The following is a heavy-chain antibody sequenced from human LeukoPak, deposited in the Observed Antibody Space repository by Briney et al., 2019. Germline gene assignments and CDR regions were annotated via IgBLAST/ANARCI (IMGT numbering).Heavy chain of an antibody. V-gene: IGHV1-24*01. CDR1: GGTFSSYA. J-gene: IGHJ5*02. D-gene: IGHD5-12*01. CDR3: ATAHIVATILNWFDP. CDR2: FDPEDGEI. Sequence: ASVKVSCKASGGTFSSYAISWVRQAPGQGLEWMGGFDPEDGEIIYAQKFQGRVTMTEDTSTDTAYMELSSLRSEDTAVYYCATAHIVATILNWFDPWGQGTLVTVSS.